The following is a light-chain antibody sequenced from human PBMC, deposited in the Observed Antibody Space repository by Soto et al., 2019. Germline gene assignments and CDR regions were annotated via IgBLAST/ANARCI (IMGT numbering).Light chain of an antibody. CDR2: GGS. V-gene: IGKV3-15*01. CDR3: QQYNDWPTIT. CDR1: KSVRSD. J-gene: IGKJ5*01. Sequence: EIVMTQSPATLSVPPGDSATFSCRASKSVRSDLAWYQQKPGQAPRLLIYGGSIRAADIPDRFSGSGSGTEFTLTISTLQSEHFAVYYCQQYNDWPTITFGQGTRLEIK.